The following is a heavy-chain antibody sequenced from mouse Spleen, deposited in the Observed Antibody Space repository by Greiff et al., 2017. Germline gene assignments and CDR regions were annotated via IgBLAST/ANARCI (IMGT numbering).Heavy chain of an antibody. J-gene: IGHJ4*01. CDR1: GFTFSDYY. Sequence: EVMLVESEGGLVQPGSSMKLSCTASGFTFSDYYMAWVRQVPEKGLEWVANINYDGSSTYYLDSLKSRFIISRDNAKNILYLQMSSLKSEDTATYYCAREGGYDDYYAMDYWGQGTSVTVSS. CDR3: AREGGYDDYYAMDY. D-gene: IGHD2-2*01. CDR2: INYDGSST. V-gene: IGHV5-16*01.